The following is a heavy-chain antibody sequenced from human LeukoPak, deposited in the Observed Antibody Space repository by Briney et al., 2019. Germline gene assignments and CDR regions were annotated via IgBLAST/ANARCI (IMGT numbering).Heavy chain of an antibody. CDR2: INPSGGST. J-gene: IGHJ6*02. D-gene: IGHD3-10*01. CDR3: ASDGSGRGPNYYYYGMDV. V-gene: IGHV1-46*01. Sequence: ASVKVSCKASGYTFTSYYMHWVRQAPGQGLEWMGIINPSGGSTSYAQKFQGRVTMTRNTSISTAYMELSSLRSEDTAVYYCASDGSGRGPNYYYYGMDVWGQGTTVTVSS. CDR1: GYTFTSYY.